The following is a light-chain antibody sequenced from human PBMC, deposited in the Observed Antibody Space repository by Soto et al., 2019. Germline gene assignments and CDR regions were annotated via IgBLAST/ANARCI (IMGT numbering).Light chain of an antibody. CDR2: GAS. Sequence: IVLTKSPGTLSWSPGERTTLSCRASQSVSNNYLAWYQHKPGQAPRLVIYGASNRATGIPDRFSASGSGRDFTLACGRRMPEDLPVYYRRVSIRLLVEFGGGTKVDIK. V-gene: IGKV3-20*01. CDR3: RVSIRLLVE. CDR1: QSVSNNY. J-gene: IGKJ4*02.